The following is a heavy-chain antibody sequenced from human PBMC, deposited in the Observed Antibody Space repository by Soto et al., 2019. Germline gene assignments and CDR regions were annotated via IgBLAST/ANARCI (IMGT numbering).Heavy chain of an antibody. D-gene: IGHD3-3*01. CDR1: GYTFTSYG. Sequence: QVQLVQSGAEVKKPGASVKVSCKASGYTFTSYGISWVRQAPGQGLEWMGWISAYNGNTNYAQKLQGRVTMTTDTSTRTAYMELRSLRSDDTAVYYCARGVRFLEWLLYSDAFDIWGQGTMVTVSS. CDR2: ISAYNGNT. V-gene: IGHV1-18*01. CDR3: ARGVRFLEWLLYSDAFDI. J-gene: IGHJ3*02.